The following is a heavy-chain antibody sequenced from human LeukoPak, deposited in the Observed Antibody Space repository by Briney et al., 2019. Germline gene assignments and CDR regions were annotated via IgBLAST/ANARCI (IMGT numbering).Heavy chain of an antibody. V-gene: IGHV4-39*07. J-gene: IGHJ5*02. Sequence: SETLSLTCTVSGGSISSSSYYWGWIRQPPGKGLEWIGSIYYSGSTYYNPSLKSRVTISVDTSKNQFSLKLSSVTAADTAVYYCARDPNYYDSSNWFDPWGQGTLVTVSS. D-gene: IGHD3-22*01. CDR1: GGSISSSSYY. CDR2: IYYSGST. CDR3: ARDPNYYDSSNWFDP.